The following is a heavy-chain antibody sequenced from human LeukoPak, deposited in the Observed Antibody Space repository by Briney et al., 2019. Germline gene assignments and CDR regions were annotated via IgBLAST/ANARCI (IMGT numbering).Heavy chain of an antibody. Sequence: ASVKVSCKAFGYTFTSNYMHWVRQATGQGLEWMGWMNPNSGNTGYAQKFQGRVTMTRNTSINTAYMELSSLRSEDTAVYYCARIGLRGVIISRPLDYWGQGTLVTVSS. CDR3: ARIGLRGVIISRPLDY. CDR1: GYTFTSNY. V-gene: IGHV1-8*02. CDR2: MNPNSGNT. J-gene: IGHJ4*02. D-gene: IGHD3-16*02.